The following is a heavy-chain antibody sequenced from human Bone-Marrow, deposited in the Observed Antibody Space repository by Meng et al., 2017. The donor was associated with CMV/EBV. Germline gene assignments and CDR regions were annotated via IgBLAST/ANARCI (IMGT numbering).Heavy chain of an antibody. CDR3: ARGYYYDSSGYYYYYGMDV. V-gene: IGHV3-30*02. D-gene: IGHD3-22*01. J-gene: IGHJ6*02. CDR1: GFTFSNYD. Sequence: GESLKISCAASGFTFSNYDMHWVRQAPGKGLEWVAFVRNDGINKYYRDSVKGRFTISRDNSKNTLYLQMKSLRAEDTALYYCARGYYYDSSGYYYYYGMDVWGQGTTVTVSS. CDR2: VRNDGINK.